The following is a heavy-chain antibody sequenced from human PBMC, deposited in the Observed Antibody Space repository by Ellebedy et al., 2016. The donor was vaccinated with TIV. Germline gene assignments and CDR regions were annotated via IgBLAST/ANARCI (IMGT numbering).Heavy chain of an antibody. CDR1: GFTFSNAW. V-gene: IGHV3-15*01. J-gene: IGHJ6*03. D-gene: IGHD1-7*01. CDR2: IKSKTDGGTT. CDR3: TTDHVVWNYGQRYYMDV. Sequence: GGSLRLXXAASGFTFSNAWMSWVRQAPGKGLEWVGRIKSKTDGGTTDYAAPVKGRFTISRDDSKNTLYLQMNSLKTEDTAVYYCTTDHVVWNYGQRYYMDVWGKGTTVTVSS.